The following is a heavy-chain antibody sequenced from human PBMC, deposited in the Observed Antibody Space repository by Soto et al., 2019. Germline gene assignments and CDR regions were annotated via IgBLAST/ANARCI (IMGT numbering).Heavy chain of an antibody. J-gene: IGHJ4*02. CDR2: LSGVGDYT. CDR1: GFTFREYA. V-gene: IGHV3-23*01. Sequence: PGGSLRLSCAASGFTFREYAMSWVRQAPGKGLEWVSVLSGVGDYTNYADSVKGRFTISRDNSKNTLYLQMNSLRAEDTAVYYCAKKYYYGSGSYLYHFDYWGQGTLVTVSS. CDR3: AKKYYYGSGSYLYHFDY. D-gene: IGHD3-10*01.